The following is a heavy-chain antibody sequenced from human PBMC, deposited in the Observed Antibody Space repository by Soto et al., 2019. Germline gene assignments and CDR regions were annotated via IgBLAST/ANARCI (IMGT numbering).Heavy chain of an antibody. J-gene: IGHJ4*02. Sequence: DVSLRLSCSASGLTFSSYAINWVHQAPGKGLGGVSALISGSAGRRSCAYSVQGRFTLARDNSNDTLYLQMNSLSAEAPALYLWAKVPIYRDSSGYSWGQGTTFSV. CDR3: AKVPIYRDSSGYS. CDR2: LISGSAGRR. V-gene: IGHV3-23*01. D-gene: IGHD3-22*01. CDR1: GLTFSSYA.